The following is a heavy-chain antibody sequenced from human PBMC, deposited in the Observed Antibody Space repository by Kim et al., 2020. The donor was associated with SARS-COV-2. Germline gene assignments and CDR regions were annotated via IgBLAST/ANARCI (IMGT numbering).Heavy chain of an antibody. CDR1: GFTFSSYA. D-gene: IGHD5-12*01. CDR2: ISYDGSNK. J-gene: IGHJ4*02. V-gene: IGHV3-30-3*01. CDR3: ANGDTKEIVATSFDFDY. Sequence: GGSLRLSCAASGFTFSSYAMHWVRQAPGKGLEWVAVISYDGSNKYYADSVKGRFTISRDNSKNTLYLQMNSLRAEDTAVYYCANGDTKEIVATSFDFDYWGQGTLVTVSS.